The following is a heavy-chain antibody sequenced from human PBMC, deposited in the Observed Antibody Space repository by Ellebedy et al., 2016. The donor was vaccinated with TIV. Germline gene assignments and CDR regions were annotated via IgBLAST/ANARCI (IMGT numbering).Heavy chain of an antibody. CDR1: GFTFSSYW. D-gene: IGHD2-2*01. CDR3: ARGSGYCSSTSCSGETD. V-gene: IGHV3-7*03. Sequence: GESLKISCAASGFTFSSYWMSWVRQAPGKGLEWVANIKQDGSKRFYVDSVKGRITISRDNAKNSLYLQMNNLRAEDTAVYYCARGSGYCSSTSCSGETDWGQGTPVTVSS. J-gene: IGHJ4*02. CDR2: IKQDGSKR.